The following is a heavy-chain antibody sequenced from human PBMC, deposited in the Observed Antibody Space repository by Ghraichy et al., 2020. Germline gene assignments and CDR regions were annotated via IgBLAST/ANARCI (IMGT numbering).Heavy chain of an antibody. V-gene: IGHV3-23*01. J-gene: IGHJ4*02. D-gene: IGHD6-19*01. CDR3: AKTGDSGWFYDY. CDR2: ITWNSAST. Sequence: ITWNSASTRYADSVKGRSTISRDNYKNAVYLQVTSLREDDTAVYFCAKTGDSGWFYDYWGRGTLVTVS.